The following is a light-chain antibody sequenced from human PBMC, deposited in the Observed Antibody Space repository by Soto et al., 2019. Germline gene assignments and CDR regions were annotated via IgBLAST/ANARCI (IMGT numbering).Light chain of an antibody. Sequence: ILMTQSPSTLSVSPGDSATLSCRASQSVRRNLEWYQQKPGKAPRLLIYGASTRATGIPARFSGSGSGTEFTLTISSLQSEDFEVYYCQQYHNWPITFGQGTRLEIK. CDR1: QSVRRN. CDR2: GAS. V-gene: IGKV3-15*01. J-gene: IGKJ5*01. CDR3: QQYHNWPIT.